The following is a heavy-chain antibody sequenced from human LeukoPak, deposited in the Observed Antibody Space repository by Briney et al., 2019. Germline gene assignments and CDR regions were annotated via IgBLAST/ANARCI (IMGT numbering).Heavy chain of an antibody. CDR3: SSSRRYYYDSSGYYAFDI. Sequence: SETLSLTCTVSGGSISSGDYYWSWIRQPPGKGLEWIRYIYYSGSTYYNPSLKSRVTISVDTSKNQFSLKLSSVTAADTAVYYCSSSRRYYYDSSGYYAFDIWGQGTMVTVSS. CDR1: GGSISSGDYY. CDR2: IYYSGST. D-gene: IGHD3-22*01. J-gene: IGHJ3*02. V-gene: IGHV4-30-4*08.